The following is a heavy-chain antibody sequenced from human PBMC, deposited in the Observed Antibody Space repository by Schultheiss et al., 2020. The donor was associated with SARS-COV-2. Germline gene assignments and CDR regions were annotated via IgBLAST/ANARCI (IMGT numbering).Heavy chain of an antibody. J-gene: IGHJ4*02. Sequence: SETLSLTCTVSGGSISSSSYYWGWIRQPPGKGLEWIGSIYYSGSTNYNPSLKSRVTISVDTSKNQFSLKLSSVTAADTAVYYCARGTMVSYFDYWGQGTLVTVSS. V-gene: IGHV4-39*07. CDR3: ARGTMVSYFDY. D-gene: IGHD4-23*01. CDR2: IYYSGST. CDR1: GGSISSSSYY.